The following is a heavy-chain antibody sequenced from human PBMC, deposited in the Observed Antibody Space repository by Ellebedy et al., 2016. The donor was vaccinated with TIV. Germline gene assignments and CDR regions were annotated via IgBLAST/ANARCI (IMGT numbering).Heavy chain of an antibody. J-gene: IGHJ5*02. V-gene: IGHV4-31*03. CDR3: ARAPGYDILTGYLLNWFDP. CDR2: IYYSGST. Sequence: SETLSLXCTVSGGSISSGGYYWSWIRQHPGKGLEWIGYIYYSGSTYYNPSLKSRVTISVDTSKNQFSLKLSSVTAADTAVYYCARAPGYDILTGYLLNWFDPWGQGTLVTVSS. D-gene: IGHD3-9*01. CDR1: GGSISSGGYY.